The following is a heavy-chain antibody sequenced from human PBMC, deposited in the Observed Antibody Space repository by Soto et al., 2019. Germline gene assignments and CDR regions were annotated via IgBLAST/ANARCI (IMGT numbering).Heavy chain of an antibody. CDR1: GYNFAVYC. CDR2: IYPSDSDT. J-gene: IGHJ4*02. Sequence: GESLKISCNGSGYNFAVYCIAWVLQMPGKGLELMGIIYPSDSDTRYRPSFQGQVTISADKSISSAYLQWSSLRASDTAMYYCARGGVSTRTFDYWGQGTPVTVSS. V-gene: IGHV5-51*01. D-gene: IGHD3-3*01. CDR3: ARGGVSTRTFDY.